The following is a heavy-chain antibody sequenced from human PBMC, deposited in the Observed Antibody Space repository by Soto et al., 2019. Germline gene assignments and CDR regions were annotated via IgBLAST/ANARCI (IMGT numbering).Heavy chain of an antibody. V-gene: IGHV1-69*13. CDR3: AREASAVLAVDY. D-gene: IGHD6-13*01. CDR2: IIPIVGTA. J-gene: IGHJ4*02. CDR1: GYTFTSYD. Sequence: GASVKGSCKASGYTFTSYDMHWVRQAPGQGLEWMGLIIPIVGTANYAQKFQGRVTITADESTSTAYMELSSLRSEDTAVYYCAREASAVLAVDYWGQGTLVTVSS.